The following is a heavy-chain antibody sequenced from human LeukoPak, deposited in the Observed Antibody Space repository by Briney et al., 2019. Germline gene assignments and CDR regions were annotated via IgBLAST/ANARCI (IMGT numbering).Heavy chain of an antibody. CDR2: IYHSGST. J-gene: IGHJ4*02. CDR1: GYSISSGYY. Sequence: SEALSLTCTVSGYSISSGYYWGWIRQPPGKGLEWIGSIYHSGSTYCNPSLKSRVTISVDTSKNQFSLKLTSVTAADTAVYYCARGGKWLYYFDYWGQGTLVTVSS. D-gene: IGHD6-19*01. CDR3: ARGGKWLYYFDY. V-gene: IGHV4-38-2*02.